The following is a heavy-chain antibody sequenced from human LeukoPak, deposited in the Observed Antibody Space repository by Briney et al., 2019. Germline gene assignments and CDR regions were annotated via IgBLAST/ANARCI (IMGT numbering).Heavy chain of an antibody. CDR3: ARELIDYYYYGMDV. CDR2: INPNSGGT. J-gene: IGHJ6*02. D-gene: IGHD2/OR15-2a*01. V-gene: IGHV1-2*02. Sequence: GASVTASCKASGYTFTGYYMHWVRQAPGQGLEWMGWINPNSGGTNYAQKFQGRVTMTRDTSISTAYMELSRLRSDDTAVYYCARELIDYYYYGMDVWGQGTTVTVSS. CDR1: GYTFTGYY.